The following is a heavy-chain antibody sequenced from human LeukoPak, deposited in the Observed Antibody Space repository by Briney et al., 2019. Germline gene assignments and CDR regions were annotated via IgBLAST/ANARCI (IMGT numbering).Heavy chain of an antibody. V-gene: IGHV4-39*01. Sequence: PSETLSLTCTVSGGSISSSYYYWGWIRQPPGKGLEWIGSIYYSGSTYYNPSLRSRVTISVDTSKNQFSLKLSSVTAADTAVYYCARHLIAVAGAGSVFDIWGQGTTVTVSS. J-gene: IGHJ3*02. D-gene: IGHD6-19*01. CDR3: ARHLIAVAGAGSVFDI. CDR1: GGSISSSYYY. CDR2: IYYSGST.